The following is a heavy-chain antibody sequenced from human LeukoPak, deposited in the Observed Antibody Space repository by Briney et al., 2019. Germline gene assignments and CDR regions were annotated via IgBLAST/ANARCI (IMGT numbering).Heavy chain of an antibody. CDR3: ARRQFYYYGMDV. CDR2: ISYDGSTK. Sequence: GGSLRLSCAASGFTFSHYAIHWVRQAPGKGLEWVAVISYDGSTKYYADSVKARFTISRDNSKNTLYLQMNSLRAEDTAVYYCARRQFYYYGMDVWGQGTTVTVSS. D-gene: IGHD5-24*01. J-gene: IGHJ6*02. CDR1: GFTFSHYA. V-gene: IGHV3-30-3*01.